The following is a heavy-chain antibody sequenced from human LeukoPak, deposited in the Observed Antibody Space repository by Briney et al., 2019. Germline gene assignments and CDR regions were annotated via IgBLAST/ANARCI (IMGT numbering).Heavy chain of an antibody. CDR1: GFTFSTYW. CDR2: IKEDGSEK. CDR3: ARDRRVTIFSYFDY. V-gene: IGHV3-7*01. Sequence: GGSLRLSCAASGFTFSTYWMTWVRQAPGKGLEWVSNIKEDGSEKYYVDSVKGRFTISRDNAKTSLSLQMNSLRAEDTAVYYCARDRRVTIFSYFDYWGQGTLVTVSS. J-gene: IGHJ4*02. D-gene: IGHD3-3*01.